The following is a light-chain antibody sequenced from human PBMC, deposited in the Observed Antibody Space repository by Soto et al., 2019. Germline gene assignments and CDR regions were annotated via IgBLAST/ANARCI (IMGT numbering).Light chain of an antibody. V-gene: IGKV1-5*01. CDR1: QGISTW. J-gene: IGKJ1*01. CDR2: AAS. Sequence: DIQMTQSPYTLPASVEDRVTITCRASQGISTWLAWYQQKPGTAPKLLIYAASSLESGVPSRFSGSGSGTDFTLTISSLQPEDYATYYCQHYSSYSRTFGQGTKVDI. CDR3: QHYSSYSRT.